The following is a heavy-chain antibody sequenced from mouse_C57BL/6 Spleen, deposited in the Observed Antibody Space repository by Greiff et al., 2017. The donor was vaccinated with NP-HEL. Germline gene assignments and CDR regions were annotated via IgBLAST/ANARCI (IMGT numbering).Heavy chain of an antibody. CDR1: GFTFSDYY. D-gene: IGHD1-1*01. CDR3: AREGFTTVVATGAMDY. V-gene: IGHV5-16*01. Sequence: EVMLVESEGGLVQPGSSMKLSCTASGFTFSDYYMAWVRQVPEKGLEWVANINYDGSSTYYLDSLKSRFIISRDNAKNILYLQMSSLKSEDTATYYCAREGFTTVVATGAMDYWGQGTSVTVSS. CDR2: INYDGSST. J-gene: IGHJ4*01.